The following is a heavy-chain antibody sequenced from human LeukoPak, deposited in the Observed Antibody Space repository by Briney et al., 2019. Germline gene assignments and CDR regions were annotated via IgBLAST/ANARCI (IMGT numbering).Heavy chain of an antibody. V-gene: IGHV1-18*01. CDR2: MSPNSGDT. J-gene: IGHJ5*02. D-gene: IGHD6-19*01. CDR1: GYTFTSYD. Sequence: ASVKVSCKASGYTFTSYDFNWVRQATGQRPEWMGWMSPNSGDTNYAQKLQGRVTMTTDTSTSTAYMELRSLRSDDTAVYYCARVPFAYSSGSNKNWFDPWGQGTLVTVSS. CDR3: ARVPFAYSSGSNKNWFDP.